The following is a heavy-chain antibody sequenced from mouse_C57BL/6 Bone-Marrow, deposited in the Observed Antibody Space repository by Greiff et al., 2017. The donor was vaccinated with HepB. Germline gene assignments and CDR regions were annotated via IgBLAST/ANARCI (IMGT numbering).Heavy chain of an antibody. D-gene: IGHD2-3*01. V-gene: IGHV5-17*01. CDR1: GFTFSDYG. CDR3: ARSGYYRLALFAY. J-gene: IGHJ3*01. Sequence: EVQLVESGGGLVKPGGSLKLSCAASGFTFSDYGMHWVRQAPEKGLEWVAYISSVSSTIYYADTVKGRFTISRDNSKNPLFLQMTSLRSEATAMYYCARSGYYRLALFAYWGQGTLVTVSA. CDR2: ISSVSSTI.